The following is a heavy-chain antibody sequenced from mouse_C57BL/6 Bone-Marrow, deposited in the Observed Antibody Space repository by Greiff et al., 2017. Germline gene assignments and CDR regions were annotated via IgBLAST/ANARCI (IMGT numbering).Heavy chain of an antibody. CDR3: ARGGDWDAIDY. CDR1: GYTFTSYW. CDR2: IDPSDSYT. D-gene: IGHD4-1*01. V-gene: IGHV1-59*01. J-gene: IGHJ4*01. Sequence: QVQLQQPGAELVRPGTSVKLSCKASGYTFTSYWMHWVKQRPGQGLEWIGVIDPSDSYTNYNQKFKGKATLTVDTSYSTAYMQLSSLTSEDSAVYYCARGGDWDAIDYWGQGTSVTVSS.